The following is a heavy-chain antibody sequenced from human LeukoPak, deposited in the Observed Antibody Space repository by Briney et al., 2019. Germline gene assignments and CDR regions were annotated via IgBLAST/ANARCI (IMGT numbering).Heavy chain of an antibody. Sequence: PGGSLRLSCAASGFTFSSHAMSWVRQAPGKGLEWVSANSGSGGSTYYVDSVRGRFTISRDNSKNTLYLQMNSLRAEDTAIYYCAKDTVGSGWYEGFDYWGQGTLVTVSS. J-gene: IGHJ4*02. D-gene: IGHD6-19*01. V-gene: IGHV3-23*01. CDR1: GFTFSSHA. CDR3: AKDTVGSGWYEGFDY. CDR2: NSGSGGST.